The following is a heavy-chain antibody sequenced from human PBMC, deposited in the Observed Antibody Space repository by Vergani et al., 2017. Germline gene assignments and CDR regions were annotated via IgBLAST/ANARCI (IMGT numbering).Heavy chain of an antibody. J-gene: IGHJ4*02. CDR3: ARSYDSSGYYYLDY. V-gene: IGHV3-30*01. D-gene: IGHD3-22*01. CDR1: GFTFSSYA. CDR2: ISYDGSNK. Sequence: QVQLVESGGGVVQPGRSLRLSCAASGFTFSSYAMHWVRQAPGKGLEWVAVISYDGSNKYYADSVKGRFTISRVNSKNTLYLQMNSLRAEDTAVYYCARSYDSSGYYYLDYWGQGTLVTVSS.